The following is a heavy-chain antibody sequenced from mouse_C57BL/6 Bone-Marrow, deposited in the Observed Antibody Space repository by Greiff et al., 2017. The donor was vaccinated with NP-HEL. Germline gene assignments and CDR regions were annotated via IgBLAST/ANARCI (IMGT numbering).Heavy chain of an antibody. CDR2: INPSTGGT. D-gene: IGHD1-1*01. CDR3: AGGYYGPDY. CDR1: GYSFTGYY. Sequence: EVKLEESGPELVKPGASVKISCKASGYSFTGYYMNWVKQSPEKSLEWIGEINPSTGGTTYNQKFKAKATLTVDKSSSTAYMQLKSLTSEDSAVYYCAGGYYGPDYWGQGTTLTVSS. V-gene: IGHV1-42*01. J-gene: IGHJ2*01.